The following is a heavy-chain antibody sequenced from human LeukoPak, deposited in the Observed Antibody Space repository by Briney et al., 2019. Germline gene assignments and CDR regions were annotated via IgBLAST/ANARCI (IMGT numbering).Heavy chain of an antibody. J-gene: IGHJ3*02. V-gene: IGHV3-23*01. D-gene: IGHD5-18*01. CDR2: LSGGGGST. Sequence: PGGSLRLSCAASGFTFSSYAMSWVRQAPGKGLQWVSTLSGGGGSTYYADSVKGRFTISRDNSKNTLYLQMNSLRAEDTAVYYCAKDRAIQLVPYYLAPDIWGQGTMVTVSS. CDR1: GFTFSSYA. CDR3: AKDRAIQLVPYYLAPDI.